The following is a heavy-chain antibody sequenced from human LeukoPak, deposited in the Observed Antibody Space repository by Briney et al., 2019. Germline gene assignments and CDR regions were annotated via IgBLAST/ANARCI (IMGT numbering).Heavy chain of an antibody. CDR1: GFTFSSYA. D-gene: IGHD2-15*01. CDR3: AKDEGYCSGGSCYYFDY. Sequence: GGSLRLSCAASGFTFSSYAMSWVRQAPGKGLEWVSAISGSGGSTYYADSVKGRFTISRDNSKNTLYLQMNSLSAEDTAVYYCAKDEGYCSGGSCYYFDYWGQGTLVTVSS. CDR2: ISGSGGST. J-gene: IGHJ4*02. V-gene: IGHV3-23*01.